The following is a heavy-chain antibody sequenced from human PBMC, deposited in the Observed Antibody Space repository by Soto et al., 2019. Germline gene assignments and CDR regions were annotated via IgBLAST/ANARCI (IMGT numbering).Heavy chain of an antibody. J-gene: IGHJ4*02. D-gene: IGHD3-10*01. V-gene: IGHV3-9*01. CDR2: ISWYSGSI. CDR1: GFTFDDYA. Sequence: GGSLRLSCAASGFTFDDYAMHWVRQAPGKGLEWVSGISWYSGSIGYADPVKGRFTISRDNAKNSLYLQMNSLRAEDTALYYCAKDMYPYYYGSGSSGPDYWGQGTLVTVSS. CDR3: AKDMYPYYYGSGSSGPDY.